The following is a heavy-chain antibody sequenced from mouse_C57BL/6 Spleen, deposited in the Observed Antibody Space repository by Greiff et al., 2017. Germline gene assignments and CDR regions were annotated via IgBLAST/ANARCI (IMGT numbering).Heavy chain of an antibody. V-gene: IGHV1-18*01. Sequence: EVQLQQSGPELVKPGASVKIPCKASGYTFTDYNMDWVKQSHGKSLEWIGDINPNNGGTIYNQKFKGKATLTVDKSSSTAYMELRSLTSEDTAVYYCARSDGSHFDYWGQGTTLTVSS. D-gene: IGHD2-3*01. CDR3: ARSDGSHFDY. CDR2: INPNNGGT. J-gene: IGHJ2*01. CDR1: GYTFTDYN.